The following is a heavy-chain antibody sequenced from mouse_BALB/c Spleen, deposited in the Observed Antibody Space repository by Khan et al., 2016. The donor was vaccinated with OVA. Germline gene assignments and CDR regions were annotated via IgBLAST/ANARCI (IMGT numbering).Heavy chain of an antibody. CDR1: GFTFTNYG. Sequence: QIQLVQSGPELQKPGATVQISCKASGFTFTNYGMNWVKQAPGKGLKWMGWINTYTGEPTFADDFKGWFAFSLDTSASTAYLQINSLKNEDTATYFCARVGYNGTMDCWGQGTSVTVSS. V-gene: IGHV9-3-1*01. CDR2: INTYTGEP. J-gene: IGHJ4*01. D-gene: IGHD1-1*02. CDR3: ARVGYNGTMDC.